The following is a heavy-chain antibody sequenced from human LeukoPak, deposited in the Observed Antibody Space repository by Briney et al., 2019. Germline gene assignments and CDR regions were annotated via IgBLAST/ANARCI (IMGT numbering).Heavy chain of an antibody. V-gene: IGHV4-4*02. CDR3: ARATYDSSGYYSFDY. Sequence: SETLSLTCVVSGGSINSGDWWIWVRQPPGQGLEWIGEIFHSGHTNYNPSLKSRVTISVDNSKNQFSLKLNSVTAADTAVYYCARATYDSSGYYSFDYWGQGTLVTVSS. CDR1: GGSINSGDW. J-gene: IGHJ4*02. CDR2: IFHSGHT. D-gene: IGHD3-22*01.